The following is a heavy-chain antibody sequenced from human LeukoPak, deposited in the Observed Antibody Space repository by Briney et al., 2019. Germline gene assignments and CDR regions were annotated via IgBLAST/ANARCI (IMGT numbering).Heavy chain of an antibody. CDR1: GFTFRNYA. D-gene: IGHD2-21*02. V-gene: IGHV3-23*01. Sequence: GGSLRLSCAASGFTFRNYAMTWVRQTPGKGLELVSVISGSGTTTYYADSVKGRFTISRDNSNNTLYLQMNSLRAEDTAVYYCAKDLERHIVVVTASAVDYWGQGTLVTVSS. CDR2: ISGSGTTT. CDR3: AKDLERHIVVVTASAVDY. J-gene: IGHJ4*02.